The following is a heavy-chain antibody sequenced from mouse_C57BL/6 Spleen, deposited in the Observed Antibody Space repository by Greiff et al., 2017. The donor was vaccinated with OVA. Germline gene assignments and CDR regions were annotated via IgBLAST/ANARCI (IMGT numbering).Heavy chain of an antibody. V-gene: IGHV1-5*01. J-gene: IGHJ4*01. Sequence: EVQLQQSGPVLARPGPSVKMSCTTSGYTFTRYWMHWVNQRPGQGLEWIGAIYPGNSDTSYHQKFKGKATLTAVTSASTAYMELSRLTNEYSAVYYCTRGEDDYDEDYAIYYWGQGTSGTVAT. CDR1: GYTFTRYW. D-gene: IGHD2-4*01. CDR3: TRGEDDYDEDYAIYY. CDR2: IYPGNSDT.